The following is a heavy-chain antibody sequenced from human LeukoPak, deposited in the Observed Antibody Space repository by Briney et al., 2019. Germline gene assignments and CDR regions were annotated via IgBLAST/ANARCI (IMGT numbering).Heavy chain of an antibody. CDR1: GGSISSGGYY. V-gene: IGHV4-30-4*08. D-gene: IGHD3-16*02. CDR2: IYHSGST. CDR3: ARGRNPYYVWGTYRAYFDY. J-gene: IGHJ4*02. Sequence: PSQTLSLTCTVSGGSISSGGYYWSWIRQHPGKGPEWIGYIYHSGSTYYNPSLTSRVTISVDTSTNQFSLKLTSVTAADTAMYFCARGRNPYYVWGTYRAYFDYWGQGTLVTVSS.